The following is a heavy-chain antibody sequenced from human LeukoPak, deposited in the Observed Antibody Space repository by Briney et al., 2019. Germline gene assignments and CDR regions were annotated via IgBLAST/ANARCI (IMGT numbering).Heavy chain of an antibody. CDR3: ARHIGIAVAGLGLDI. D-gene: IGHD6-19*01. CDR1: GFTFSDYY. CDR2: ISSSGSTI. J-gene: IGHJ3*02. V-gene: IGHV3-11*04. Sequence: PGGSLRLSCAAPGFTFSDYYMSWIRQAPGKGLEWVSYISSSGSTIYYADSEKGRFTISRDNAKNSLYLQMNSLRAEDTAVYYCARHIGIAVAGLGLDIWGQGTMVTVSS.